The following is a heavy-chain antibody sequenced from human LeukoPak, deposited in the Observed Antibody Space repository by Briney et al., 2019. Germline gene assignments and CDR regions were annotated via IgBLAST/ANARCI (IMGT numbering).Heavy chain of an antibody. V-gene: IGHV1-18*01. CDR3: ASCITMVRGPYAFDI. D-gene: IGHD3-10*01. J-gene: IGHJ3*02. CDR2: ISAYNGNT. CDR1: GYTFTSYG. Sequence: GASVKVSCKASGYTFTSYGISWVRQAPGQGLEWMGWISAYNGNTNYAQRLQGRVTMTTDTSTSTAYMELRSLRSDDTAVYYCASCITMVRGPYAFDIWGQGTMVTVSS.